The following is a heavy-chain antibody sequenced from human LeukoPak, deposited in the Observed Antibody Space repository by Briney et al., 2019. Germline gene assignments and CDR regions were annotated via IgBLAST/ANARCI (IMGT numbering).Heavy chain of an antibody. Sequence: SETLSLTCTVSGGSISSYYWSWIRQPAGKGLEWIGRIYTSGSTNYNPSLKSRVTISVDTSKNQFSLKLSSVTAADTAVYYCARDTRYSSSCDYMDVWGKGTTVTVSS. CDR1: GGSISSYY. J-gene: IGHJ6*03. CDR2: IYTSGST. CDR3: ARDTRYSSSCDYMDV. D-gene: IGHD6-13*01. V-gene: IGHV4-4*07.